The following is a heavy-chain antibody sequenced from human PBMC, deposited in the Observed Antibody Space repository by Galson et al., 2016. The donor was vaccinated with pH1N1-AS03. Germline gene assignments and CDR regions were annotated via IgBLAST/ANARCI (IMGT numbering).Heavy chain of an antibody. Sequence: LSLTCTVPGGSISSADYYWSWIRQPPGKGLEWIGYIYYSGRTYYKPSLKNRVTISVDTSKNQFSLKLNSVTAADTAVYYCARDAYCIGGSCYGGTRSGAFDIWGQGTMVTVSS. J-gene: IGHJ3*02. CDR3: ARDAYCIGGSCYGGTRSGAFDI. CDR1: GGSISSADYY. D-gene: IGHD2-15*01. V-gene: IGHV4-30-4*01. CDR2: IYYSGRT.